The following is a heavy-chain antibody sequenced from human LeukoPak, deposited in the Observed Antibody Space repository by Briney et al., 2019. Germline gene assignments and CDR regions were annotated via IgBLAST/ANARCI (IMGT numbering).Heavy chain of an antibody. Sequence: SETLSLTCTVSGGSISSYYWSWIRQPPGKGLEWIGYIYYSGSTNYNPSLKSRVTISVDTSKNQFSLKLSSVTAADTAVYYCARERLTTGTTDCWGQGTLVTVSS. J-gene: IGHJ4*02. CDR1: GGSISSYY. CDR2: IYYSGST. D-gene: IGHD4-11*01. V-gene: IGHV4-59*12. CDR3: ARERLTTGTTDC.